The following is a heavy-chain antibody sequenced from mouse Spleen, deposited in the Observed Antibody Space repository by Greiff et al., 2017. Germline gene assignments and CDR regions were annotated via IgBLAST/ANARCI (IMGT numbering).Heavy chain of an antibody. CDR2: IWGGGST. CDR1: GFSLTSYG. V-gene: IGHV2-6*01. Sequence: VKLQESGPGLVAPSQSLSITCTVSGFSLTSYGVDWVRQSPGKGLEWLGVIWGGGSTNYNSALKSRLSISKDNSKSQVFLKMNSLQTDDTAMYYCASEIKYGRYAMDYWGQGTSVTVSS. D-gene: IGHD1-1*02. J-gene: IGHJ4*01. CDR3: ASEIKYGRYAMDY.